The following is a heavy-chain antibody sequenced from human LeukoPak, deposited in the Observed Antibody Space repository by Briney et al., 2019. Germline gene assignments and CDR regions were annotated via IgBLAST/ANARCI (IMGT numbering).Heavy chain of an antibody. V-gene: IGHV1-69*05. D-gene: IGHD5-24*01. CDR2: SIPIFGTA. J-gene: IGHJ4*02. CDR1: GGTLSSYA. CDR3: ARDGRSRGDGYNYYFDY. Sequence: SVQVSCKASGGTLSSYAISWVRQAPGQGLEWMGGSIPIFGTANYAQKFQGRVTITTDEPTSTAYMELSSLRSEDTAVYYCARDGRSRGDGYNYYFDYWGQGTLVTVSS.